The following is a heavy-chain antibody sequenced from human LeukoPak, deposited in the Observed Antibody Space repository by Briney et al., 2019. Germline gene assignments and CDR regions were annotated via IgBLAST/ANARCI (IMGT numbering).Heavy chain of an antibody. CDR3: ARGPFIGAFDI. CDR1: GGTFSSYA. D-gene: IGHD2-15*01. J-gene: IGHJ3*02. V-gene: IGHV1-69*01. Sequence: GASVKVSCEASGGTFSSYAISWVRQAPGQGLEWMGGIIPIFGTANYAQKFQGRVTITADESTSTAYMELSSLRSEDTAVYYCARGPFIGAFDIWGQGTMVTVSS. CDR2: IIPIFGTA.